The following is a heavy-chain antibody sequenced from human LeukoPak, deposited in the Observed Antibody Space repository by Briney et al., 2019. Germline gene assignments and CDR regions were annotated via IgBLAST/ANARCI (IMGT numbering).Heavy chain of an antibody. Sequence: GESLRLSCAASGFTFSSYSMNWVRQAPGKGLEWVSSISRNSIYIYYADSVKGRFTISRDNAKNLLYLQMNSLRAEDTAVYYCARRGDYWGQGTLVTVSS. J-gene: IGHJ4*02. D-gene: IGHD3-10*01. V-gene: IGHV3-21*01. CDR1: GFTFSSYS. CDR3: ARRGDY. CDR2: ISRNSIYI.